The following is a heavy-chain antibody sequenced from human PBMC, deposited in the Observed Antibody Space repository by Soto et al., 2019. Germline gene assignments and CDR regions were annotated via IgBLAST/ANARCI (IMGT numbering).Heavy chain of an antibody. CDR3: ARYIYGYVDY. D-gene: IGHD5-18*01. CDR2: ISSTISYT. J-gene: IGHJ4*02. CDR1: GFTFSDYY. Sequence: QVQLVESGGGLVQPGGSLRLSCAASGFTFSDYYMSWIRQAPGKGLEWVSYISSTISYTHYADSVKGRFTISRDNAKNSLYLQMNRLRADDTAVYYCARYIYGYVDYWGQGTLVTVSS. V-gene: IGHV3-11*06.